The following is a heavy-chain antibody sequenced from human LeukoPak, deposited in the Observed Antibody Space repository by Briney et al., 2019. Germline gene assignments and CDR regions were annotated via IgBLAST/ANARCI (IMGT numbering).Heavy chain of an antibody. V-gene: IGHV4-39*07. Sequence: SETLSLTCTVSGGSISSSSYYWGWIRQPPGKGLEWIGEINHSGSTNYNPSLKSRVTISVDTSKNQFSLKLSSVTAADTAVYYCARDRHFFGVVYNWFDPWGQGTLVTVSS. J-gene: IGHJ5*02. D-gene: IGHD3-3*01. CDR2: INHSGST. CDR3: ARDRHFFGVVYNWFDP. CDR1: GGSISSSSYY.